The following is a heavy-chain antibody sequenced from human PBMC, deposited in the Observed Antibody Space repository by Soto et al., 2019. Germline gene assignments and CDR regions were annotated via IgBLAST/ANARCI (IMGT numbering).Heavy chain of an antibody. CDR3: AKLQRRDIQQWLQAFNV. D-gene: IGHD6-19*01. J-gene: IGHJ3*01. CDR2: ISGDGA. CDR1: GFDFSDFA. Sequence: EVQLVESGGGLERSGRSLRLSCGASGFDFSDFAMSWIRQAPGKGLEWVSTISGDGADIYADSVKGRFTVSRDNSKNMLYLQMNSLRVDAAATYYCAKLQRRDIQQWLQAFNVWGQGTRVTVSA. V-gene: IGHV3-23*04.